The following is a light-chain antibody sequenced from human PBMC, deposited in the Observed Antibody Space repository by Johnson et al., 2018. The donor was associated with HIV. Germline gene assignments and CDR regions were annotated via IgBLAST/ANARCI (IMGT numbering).Light chain of an antibody. CDR3: GTWDRSTIASYV. Sequence: QSVLTQPPSVSAAPGQKVTISCSGSSSNIGNNYVSWYQQLPGTAPKLLIYDNNKRPSGIPDRFSGSKSGTSATLGRTGLQTGDAADYSCGTWDRSTIASYVFGTGTKVAVL. CDR1: SSNIGNNY. J-gene: IGLJ1*01. V-gene: IGLV1-51*01. CDR2: DNN.